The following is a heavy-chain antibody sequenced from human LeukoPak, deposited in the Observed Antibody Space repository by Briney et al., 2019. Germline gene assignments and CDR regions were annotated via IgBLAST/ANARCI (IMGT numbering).Heavy chain of an antibody. D-gene: IGHD1-26*01. V-gene: IGHV3-21*01. CDR1: GFTFSRYW. Sequence: GGSLRLSCAASGFTFSRYWMTWVRQAPGKRLEWVSSISSSSTYRYYAASVKGRFTISRDNAKNSLYLQMNSLRAEDTALYYCARGRYSGSYLLDYWGQGTLVTVSS. CDR3: ARGRYSGSYLLDY. J-gene: IGHJ4*02. CDR2: ISSSSTYR.